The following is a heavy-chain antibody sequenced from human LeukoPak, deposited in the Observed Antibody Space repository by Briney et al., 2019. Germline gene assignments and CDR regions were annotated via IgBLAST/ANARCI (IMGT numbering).Heavy chain of an antibody. D-gene: IGHD3-22*01. CDR1: GYTFTTYS. Sequence: ASVKVSCKASGYTFTTYSIHWVRQAPGQGLEWMGIINPSGGSTNFAQKFQGRVTMARDTSTSTVYMEVSSLRSEDTAVYYCARDIGDYYDSIGAFDIWGQGTMVTVSS. V-gene: IGHV1-46*01. J-gene: IGHJ3*02. CDR2: INPSGGST. CDR3: ARDIGDYYDSIGAFDI.